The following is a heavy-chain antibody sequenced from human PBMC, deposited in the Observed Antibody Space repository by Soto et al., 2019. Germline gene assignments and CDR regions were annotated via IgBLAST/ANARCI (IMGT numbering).Heavy chain of an antibody. Sequence: RQAPGQGLEWMGWISAYNGNTNYAQKLQGRVTMTTDTSTSTAYMELRSLRSDDTAVYYCARDLEIAAAGTTDYWGQGTLVTVSS. CDR2: ISAYNGNT. D-gene: IGHD6-13*01. CDR3: ARDLEIAAAGTTDY. V-gene: IGHV1-18*01. J-gene: IGHJ4*02.